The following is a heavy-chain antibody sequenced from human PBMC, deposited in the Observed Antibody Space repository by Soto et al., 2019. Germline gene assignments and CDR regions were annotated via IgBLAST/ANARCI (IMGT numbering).Heavy chain of an antibody. D-gene: IGHD4-17*01. CDR1: GYTFTSYA. V-gene: IGHV1-18*01. CDR3: ARGSYGDYLRFYYYYGMDV. Sequence: ASVKVSCKASGYTFTSYAMNWVRQAPGQRLEWMGWINAYNGNTNYAQKLQGRVTMTTDTSTSTAYMELRSLRSDDTAVYYCARGSYGDYLRFYYYYGMDVWGQGTTVTSP. J-gene: IGHJ6*02. CDR2: INAYNGNT.